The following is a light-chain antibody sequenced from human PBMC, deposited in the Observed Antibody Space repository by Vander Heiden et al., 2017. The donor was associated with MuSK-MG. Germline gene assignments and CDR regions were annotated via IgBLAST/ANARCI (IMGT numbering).Light chain of an antibody. V-gene: IGKV3D-20*02. CDR1: QSVSSY. CDR3: QQEDYTPRT. CDR2: HAA. Sequence: EIVLTQSPGTLSLSPGETATLSCRASQSVSSYLAWYQQKPGQAPRLLIYHAASRATDIPDRFSGSGSETDFSLTISRLAPEDFAIYYCQQEDYTPRTFGQGTKVEIK. J-gene: IGKJ1*01.